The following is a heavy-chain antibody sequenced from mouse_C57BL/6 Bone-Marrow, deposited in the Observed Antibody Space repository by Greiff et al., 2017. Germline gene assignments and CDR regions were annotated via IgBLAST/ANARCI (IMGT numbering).Heavy chain of an antibody. Sequence: VQLQQPGAELVKPGASVKLSCKASGYTFTSYWITWVKQRPGQGLEWIGDIYPGSGSTNYNKKFKSKATLTVDTSSSTAYLQLSSLTSEDSAVYDCARPYYSNYWYFDVWGTGTTVTVSS. J-gene: IGHJ1*03. CDR2: IYPGSGST. V-gene: IGHV1-55*01. D-gene: IGHD2-5*01. CDR3: ARPYYSNYWYFDV. CDR1: GYTFTSYW.